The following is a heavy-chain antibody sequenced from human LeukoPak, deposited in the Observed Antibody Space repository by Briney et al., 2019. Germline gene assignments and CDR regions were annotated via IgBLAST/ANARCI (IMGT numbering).Heavy chain of an antibody. CDR2: INHSGST. CDR1: GGSFSGYY. Sequence: SETLSLTCAVYGGSFSGYYWSWIRQPPGKGLEWIGEINHSGSTNYNPSLKSRVTISVDTSKNQFSLKLSSVTAADTAVYYCARNYPNPDYGEPDAFDIWGQGTTVTVSS. D-gene: IGHD4-17*01. J-gene: IGHJ3*02. V-gene: IGHV4-34*01. CDR3: ARNYPNPDYGEPDAFDI.